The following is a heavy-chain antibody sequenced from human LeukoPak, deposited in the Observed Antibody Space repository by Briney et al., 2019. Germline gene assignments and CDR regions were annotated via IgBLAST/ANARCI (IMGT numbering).Heavy chain of an antibody. CDR1: GYTFTGYY. CDR3: ARGDDYYGSGSYYNDLTN. J-gene: IGHJ4*02. CDR2: INPNGGGT. V-gene: IGHV1-2*02. Sequence: ASVKVSCKASGYTFTGYYMHWVRQAPGQGLEWMGWINPNGGGTNYAQKVQGSVTTTRDTSISTAYMALSRLRSDDTAVYYCARGDDYYGSGSYYNDLTNWGQGTLVTVSS. D-gene: IGHD3-10*01.